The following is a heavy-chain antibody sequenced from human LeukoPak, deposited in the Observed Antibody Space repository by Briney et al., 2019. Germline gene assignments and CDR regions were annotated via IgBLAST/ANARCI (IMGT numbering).Heavy chain of an antibody. CDR1: GFTFSSYS. V-gene: IGHV3-21*01. CDR2: ISSSSSYI. J-gene: IGHJ4*02. D-gene: IGHD1-26*01. CDR3: ARGGQWELPYYFDY. Sequence: GGSLRLSCAASGFTFSSYSMNWVRQAPGKGLEWVSSISSSSSYIYYADSVKGRFTISRDNAKNSLYLQMNSLRAEDTAVYYCARGGQWELPYYFDYWGEGTLVTVSS.